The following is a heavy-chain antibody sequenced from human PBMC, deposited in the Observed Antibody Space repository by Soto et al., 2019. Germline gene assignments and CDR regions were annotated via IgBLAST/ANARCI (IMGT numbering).Heavy chain of an antibody. CDR3: ARDYSRYYGMDV. V-gene: IGHV3-33*01. J-gene: IGHJ6*02. CDR1: GFTFSNYG. Sequence: QVQLVESGGGVVQPGGSLRLSCAASGFTFSNYGMHWVRQAPGKGLESVAVIWYDGSNKYYADSVKGRFTISRDNSKNTMYLQVNSLRAEDTAVYYCARDYSRYYGMDVCGQGTTVTVSS. CDR2: IWYDGSNK. D-gene: IGHD2-15*01.